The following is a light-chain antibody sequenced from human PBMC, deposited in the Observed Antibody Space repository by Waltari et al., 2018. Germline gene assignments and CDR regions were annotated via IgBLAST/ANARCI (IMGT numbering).Light chain of an antibody. CDR2: DAS. Sequence: EIVLTQSPATLSLSPGERATLSCRASQCVSSYLAWYQQKSGQAPRLPIYDASNRATGILARFSGGGSGTDFTLTISSLEPEDFAVYYCQQRSDWLLTFGGGTKVEIK. J-gene: IGKJ4*01. CDR3: QQRSDWLLT. CDR1: QCVSSY. V-gene: IGKV3-11*01.